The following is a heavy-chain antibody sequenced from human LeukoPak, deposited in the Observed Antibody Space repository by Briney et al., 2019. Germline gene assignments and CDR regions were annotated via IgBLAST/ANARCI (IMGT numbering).Heavy chain of an antibody. CDR3: ARGQYYYDSAFPLQY. Sequence: ASVKVSCKASGYTFSSYGISWVRQAPGQGLEWMGWINPNSGDTNYPQKFQGRVTLTRDTSISTVYIELSRLRSDDTAVYYCARGQYYYDSAFPLQYWGQGTLVTVSS. CDR2: INPNSGDT. D-gene: IGHD3-22*01. CDR1: GYTFSSYG. J-gene: IGHJ4*02. V-gene: IGHV1-2*02.